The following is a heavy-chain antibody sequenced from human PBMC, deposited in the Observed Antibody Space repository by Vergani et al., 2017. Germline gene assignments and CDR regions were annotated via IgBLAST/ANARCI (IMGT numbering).Heavy chain of an antibody. CDR3: VKDNDYDADGPFDL. Sequence: QVQLVESGGGVVQPGGSLRLSCAASGFTFNSYGMHWVRQAPGKGLEWVAIIWYGGSNKYYADSVKGRFTISRDNAKKAVFLQMNNLRHEDTALYFCVKDNDYDADGPFDLWGRGTLVTVSS. V-gene: IGHV3-30*02. CDR1: GFTFNSYG. D-gene: IGHD3-16*01. CDR2: IWYGGSNK. J-gene: IGHJ2*01.